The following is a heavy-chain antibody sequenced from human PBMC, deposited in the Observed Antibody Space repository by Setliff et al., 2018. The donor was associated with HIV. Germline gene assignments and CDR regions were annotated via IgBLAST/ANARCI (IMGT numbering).Heavy chain of an antibody. J-gene: IGHJ4*02. D-gene: IGHD3-3*01. CDR1: GYSISTAYY. CDR3: MRGRSITIFGVAYFDF. CDR2: VYHSGTT. V-gene: IGHV4-38-2*01. Sequence: SETLSLTCAVSGYSISTAYYWGWIRQPPGKGLEWIGSVYHSGTTYYNPSLKSRVTISVDMSNNQFSLKVNSGTAADTAVYYCMRGRSITIFGVAYFDFWGQGTQVTVSS.